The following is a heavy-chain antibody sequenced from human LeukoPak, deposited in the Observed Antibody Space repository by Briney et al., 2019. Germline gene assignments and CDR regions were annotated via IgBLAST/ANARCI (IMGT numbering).Heavy chain of an antibody. Sequence: GASVKVSCKASGYTFTGYYMHWVRQAPGQGLEWMGWINPNSGGTNYAQKFQGRVTMTRDTSISTAYMELSRLRSDDTAVYYCARSYAGKTTGYSYGYRTMDYWGQGTLVTVSS. CDR2: INPNSGGT. D-gene: IGHD5-18*01. J-gene: IGHJ4*02. V-gene: IGHV1-2*02. CDR1: GYTFTGYY. CDR3: ARSYAGKTTGYSYGYRTMDY.